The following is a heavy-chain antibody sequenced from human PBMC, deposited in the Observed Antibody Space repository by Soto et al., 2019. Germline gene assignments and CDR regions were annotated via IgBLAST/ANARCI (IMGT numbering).Heavy chain of an antibody. CDR1: GYSISSGYC. CDR3: ARDKYSGSREFDY. D-gene: IGHD1-26*01. Sequence: PSETLSLTCAVSGYSISSGYCWGWIRQPPGKGLEWIGSIYHSGSTYYNPSLKSRVTISVDTSKNQFSLKLSSVTAADTAVYYCARDKYSGSREFDYWGQGTLVTVSS. V-gene: IGHV4-38-2*02. CDR2: IYHSGST. J-gene: IGHJ4*02.